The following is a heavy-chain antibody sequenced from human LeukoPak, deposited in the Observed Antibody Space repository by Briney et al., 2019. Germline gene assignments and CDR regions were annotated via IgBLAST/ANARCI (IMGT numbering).Heavy chain of an antibody. CDR1: GFTFSSYA. D-gene: IGHD6-19*01. CDR2: ISGSFIGT. V-gene: IGHV3-23*01. J-gene: IGHJ5*02. Sequence: GGSLRLSCAASGFTFSSYAMSWVRQAPGKGLEWVSAISGSFIGTYYADSVKGRFTISRDTSKNTLYLQMNSLRAEDTAVYYCAREMLAAVAAQSWGQGTLVTVSS. CDR3: AREMLAAVAAQS.